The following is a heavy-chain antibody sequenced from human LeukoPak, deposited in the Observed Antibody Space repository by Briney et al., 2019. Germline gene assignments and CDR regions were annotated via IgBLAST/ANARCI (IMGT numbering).Heavy chain of an antibody. CDR2: ISKSGTP. V-gene: IGHV4-59*11. J-gene: IGHJ4*02. Sequence: SETLALTCTVSGRSISRHYWSWIRQPPGKGLEWIGYISKSGTPTYNPSLQSRVTISGDTSKNLFSLKLTSVTAADTAVYYCARDLGAGEYDSWGQGTLDAVSS. CDR3: ARDLGAGEYDS. D-gene: IGHD3-10*01. CDR1: GRSISRHY.